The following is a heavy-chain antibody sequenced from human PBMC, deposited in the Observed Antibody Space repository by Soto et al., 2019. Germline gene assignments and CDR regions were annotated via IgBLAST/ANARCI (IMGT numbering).Heavy chain of an antibody. Sequence: QEHLVESGGGVVQPGKSLRLSCTASGFSLASFVVHWVRQAPGKGLEWVSLISFDGSRKEYIDSVKGRFTISRDNFKNAIDMDIDSLRPEDTAVYFCARGRRLTMTGREFYYRLDVWGQGTTVTVSS. CDR2: ISFDGSRK. J-gene: IGHJ6*02. D-gene: IGHD3-10*01. CDR3: ARGRRLTMTGREFYYRLDV. V-gene: IGHV3-30-3*01. CDR1: GFSLASFV.